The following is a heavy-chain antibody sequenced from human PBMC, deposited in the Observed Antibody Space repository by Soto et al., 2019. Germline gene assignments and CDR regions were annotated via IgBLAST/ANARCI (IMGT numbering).Heavy chain of an antibody. CDR2: IIPMSGTE. D-gene: IGHD1-26*01. CDR1: GVTLNSYG. J-gene: IGHJ6*02. Sequence: QVHLVQSGAEVKKPGSSVKVSCNASGVTLNSYGISWVRQAPGQGLEWMGGIIPMSGTENYAQKFQGRVTITADESTSTAYMELSSLRSEDTAVYFCARDRTPRYTSAMDVWGQGTTVTVSS. V-gene: IGHV1-69*01. CDR3: ARDRTPRYTSAMDV.